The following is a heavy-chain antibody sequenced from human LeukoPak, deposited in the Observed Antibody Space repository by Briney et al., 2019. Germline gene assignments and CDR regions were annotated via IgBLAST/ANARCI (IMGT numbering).Heavy chain of an antibody. CDR1: GFTFSSYS. J-gene: IGHJ4*02. V-gene: IGHV3-21*01. CDR3: ARVPSHSGSCFDY. Sequence: PGGSLRLSCAASGFTFSSYSMNWVRQAPGKGLEWVSSISSSSSYIYYADSVKGRFTISRDNAKNSLYLQMNSLRAEDTAVYYCARVPSHSGSCFDYWGQGTLVAVSS. CDR2: ISSSSSYI. D-gene: IGHD1-26*01.